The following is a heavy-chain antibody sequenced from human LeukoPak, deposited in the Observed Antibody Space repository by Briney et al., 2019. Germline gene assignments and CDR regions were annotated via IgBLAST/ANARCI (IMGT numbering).Heavy chain of an antibody. J-gene: IGHJ4*02. CDR2: ISSSGSTI. V-gene: IGHV3-11*01. CDR3: ARLYCTNGVCEYYLDY. D-gene: IGHD2-8*01. Sequence: GGSLRLSCAASGFTFSDYYMSWIRQAPGKGLEWVSYISSSGSTIYYADSVKGRFTISRDNAKNSLYLQMNSPRAEDTAVYYCARLYCTNGVCEYYLDYWGQGTLVTVSS. CDR1: GFTFSDYY.